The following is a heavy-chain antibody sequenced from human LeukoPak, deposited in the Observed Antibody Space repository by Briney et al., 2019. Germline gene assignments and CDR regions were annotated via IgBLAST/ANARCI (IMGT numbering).Heavy chain of an antibody. D-gene: IGHD3-22*01. CDR1: GFTVSSNY. CDR3: ARERFSNDYEA. Sequence: PGGSLRLSCAASGFTVSSNYMSWVRQAPGKGLERVSVIYSGGSTYYADSVKGRFTISRDNSKNTLYLQMNSLRVEDTAVYYCARERFSNDYEAWGQGILVTVSS. J-gene: IGHJ5*02. CDR2: IYSGGST. V-gene: IGHV3-53*01.